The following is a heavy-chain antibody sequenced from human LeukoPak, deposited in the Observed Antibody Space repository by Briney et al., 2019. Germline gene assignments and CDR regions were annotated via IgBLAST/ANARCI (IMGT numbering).Heavy chain of an antibody. V-gene: IGHV4-59*01. J-gene: IGHJ3*02. CDR2: IYYSGST. CDR1: GGSISSYY. CDR3: ASAGVVYSDAFDI. Sequence: SETLSLTCTVSGGSISSYYWSWIRQPPGKGLEWIGYIYYSGSTNYNPSLKSRVTISVDTSKNQFSLKLSSVTAADTAVYYCASAGVVYSDAFDIWGQGTMVTVSS. D-gene: IGHD2-8*02.